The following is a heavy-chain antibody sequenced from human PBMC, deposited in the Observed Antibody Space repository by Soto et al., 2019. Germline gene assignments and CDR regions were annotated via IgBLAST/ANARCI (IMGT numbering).Heavy chain of an antibody. D-gene: IGHD1-26*01. V-gene: IGHV4-61*01. CDR3: AREVWDSLGYFDY. Sequence: PSETLSLTCTVSGGSASSGSYYWSWIRQPPGKGLEWIGYIYYSGSTNYNPSLKSRVTISVDTSKNQFSLKLSSVTAADTAVYYCAREVWDSLGYFDYWGQGTLVTVSS. J-gene: IGHJ4*02. CDR1: GGSASSGSYY. CDR2: IYYSGST.